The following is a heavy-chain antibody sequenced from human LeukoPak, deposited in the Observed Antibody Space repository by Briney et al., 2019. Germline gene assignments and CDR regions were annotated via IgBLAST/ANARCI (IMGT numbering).Heavy chain of an antibody. J-gene: IGHJ6*02. Sequence: QPGGCLRLSCAASAFTFRTYWMSWVRQAPGKGLEWVAMIKPDGSEKYYVDAVKGLFNISRDNAKNSLYLQMSSLRAEDTAVYYCTRDASGDTNSGPRMDVWGQGTTVTVSS. V-gene: IGHV3-7*05. CDR1: AFTFRTYW. CDR2: IKPDGSEK. D-gene: IGHD1-26*01. CDR3: TRDASGDTNSGPRMDV.